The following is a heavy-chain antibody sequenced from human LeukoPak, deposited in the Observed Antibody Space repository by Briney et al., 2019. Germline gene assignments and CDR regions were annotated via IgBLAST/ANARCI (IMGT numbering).Heavy chain of an antibody. CDR1: GFTFSNAW. CDR2: IKSKTDGGTT. Sequence: GGSLRLSCAASGFTFSNAWMSWVRQAPGKGLEWVGRIKSKTDGGTTDYAAPVKGRFPISRDDSKNTLYLQMNSLKTEDTAVYYCTARSGSYYYSYYFDYWGQGTLVTVSS. V-gene: IGHV3-15*01. J-gene: IGHJ4*02. CDR3: TARSGSYYYSYYFDY. D-gene: IGHD1-26*01.